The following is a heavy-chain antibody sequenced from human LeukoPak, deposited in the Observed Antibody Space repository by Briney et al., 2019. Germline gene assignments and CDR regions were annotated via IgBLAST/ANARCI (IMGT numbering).Heavy chain of an antibody. J-gene: IGHJ2*01. Sequence: ASVKVSCKASGYTFTSYYMHWVRQAPGQGLEWMGIINPSGGSTSYAQKFQGRVTMTRDTSTSTVYMELSSLRSEDTAVNYCARDGVRDGYKYWYFDLWGRGTLVTVSS. CDR3: ARDGVRDGYKYWYFDL. CDR1: GYTFTSYY. V-gene: IGHV1-46*01. CDR2: INPSGGST. D-gene: IGHD5-24*01.